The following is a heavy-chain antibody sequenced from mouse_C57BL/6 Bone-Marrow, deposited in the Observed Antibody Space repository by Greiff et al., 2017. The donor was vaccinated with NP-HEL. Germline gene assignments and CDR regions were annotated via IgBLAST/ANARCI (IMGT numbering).Heavy chain of an antibody. D-gene: IGHD1-1*01. V-gene: IGHV1-74*01. CDR3: AIPYYYGSSLSWFAY. CDR1: GYTFTSYW. J-gene: IGHJ3*01. CDR2: IHPSDSAT. Sequence: QVQLQQPGAELVKPGASVKVSCKASGYTFTSYWMHWVKQRPGQGLEWIGRIHPSDSATNYNQKFKGKATLTVDKSSSTAYMQLSSLTSEDSAVYYCAIPYYYGSSLSWFAYWGQGTLVTVSA.